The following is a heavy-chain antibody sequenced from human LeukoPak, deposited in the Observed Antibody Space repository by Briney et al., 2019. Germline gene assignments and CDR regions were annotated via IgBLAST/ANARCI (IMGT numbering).Heavy chain of an antibody. CDR1: GFMFSSHN. D-gene: IGHD1-7*01. J-gene: IGHJ6*03. V-gene: IGHV3-7*01. CDR3: ARVNWNYGSYYYYYMDV. Sequence: GGSLRLSCVASGFMFSSHNMNWVRQAPGKGLEWVANIKQDGSEKYYVDSVKGRFTISRDNAKNSLYLQMNSLRAEDTAVYYCARVNWNYGSYYYYYMDVWGKGTTVTVSS. CDR2: IKQDGSEK.